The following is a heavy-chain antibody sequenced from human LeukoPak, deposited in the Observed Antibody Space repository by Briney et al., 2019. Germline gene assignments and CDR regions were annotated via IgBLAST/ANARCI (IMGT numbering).Heavy chain of an antibody. D-gene: IGHD3-10*01. V-gene: IGHV3-23*01. Sequence: GGSLRLSCAASGFTFSSYAMSWVRQAPGKGLEWVSAISGSGGSTYYADSVKGRFTISRDNSKNTLYLQMNSLRAEDTAVYYCARGLDFVGYGSGSLVDYWGQGTLVTVSS. CDR3: ARGLDFVGYGSGSLVDY. CDR2: ISGSGGST. CDR1: GFTFSSYA. J-gene: IGHJ4*02.